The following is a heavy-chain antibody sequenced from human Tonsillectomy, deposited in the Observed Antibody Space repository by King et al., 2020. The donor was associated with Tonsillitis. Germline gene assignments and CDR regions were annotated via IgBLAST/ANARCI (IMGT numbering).Heavy chain of an antibody. Sequence: VQLQESGPGLVKPSETLSLTCTVSGGSISSYNWSWIRQPPGKGLEWIGYIYYSGSTNYNPSLKSRVTISVDTSKNQFSLKLSSVTAADTAVYYCARERWLQSYYYYGMDVWGQGTTVTVSS. V-gene: IGHV4-59*01. D-gene: IGHD5-24*01. CDR1: GGSISSYN. CDR2: IYYSGST. J-gene: IGHJ6*02. CDR3: ARERWLQSYYYYGMDV.